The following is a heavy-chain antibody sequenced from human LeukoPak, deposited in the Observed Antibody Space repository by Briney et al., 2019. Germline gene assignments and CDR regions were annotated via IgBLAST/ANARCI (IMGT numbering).Heavy chain of an antibody. J-gene: IGHJ4*02. CDR1: GGTFSSYA. CDR2: IIPIFGTA. D-gene: IGHD4-17*01. V-gene: IGHV1-69*13. Sequence: SVKVSCKASGGTFSSYAISWVRQAPGQGLEWMGGIIPIFGTANYAQKFQGRVTITADESTSTAYMELSSLRAEDTAVYYCASDDYGDYPRVGWGQGTLVTVSS. CDR3: ASDDYGDYPRVG.